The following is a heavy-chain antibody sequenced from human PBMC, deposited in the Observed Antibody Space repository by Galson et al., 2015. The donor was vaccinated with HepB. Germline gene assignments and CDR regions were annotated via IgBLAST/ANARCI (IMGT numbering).Heavy chain of an antibody. CDR1: GCTFSSYA. Sequence: SVRLSCAASGCTFSSYAISWVRQAPGQGLEWIGDIIPIFATVNYAHTVQGRFTITGDEATSSVYMEMSSLRSEDTAVYYCAIVGSYGYSPLDYWGQGTLVTVSS. CDR2: IIPIFATV. V-gene: IGHV1-69*01. J-gene: IGHJ4*02. CDR3: AIVGSYGYSPLDY. D-gene: IGHD5-18*01.